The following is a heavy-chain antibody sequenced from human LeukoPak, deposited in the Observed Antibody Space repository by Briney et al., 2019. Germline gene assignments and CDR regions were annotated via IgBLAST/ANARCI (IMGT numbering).Heavy chain of an antibody. V-gene: IGHV3-9*01. CDR2: ISWNSGSI. D-gene: IGHD1-26*01. Sequence: GGSLRLSCAASGFTFDDYAMHWVRQAPGKGLEWVSGISWNSGSIGYADSVKGRFTISRDNAKNSLYLQMNSLRAEDTVLYYCAKGRLVDDAFDIWGQGTMVTVSS. CDR3: AKGRLVDDAFDI. CDR1: GFTFDDYA. J-gene: IGHJ3*02.